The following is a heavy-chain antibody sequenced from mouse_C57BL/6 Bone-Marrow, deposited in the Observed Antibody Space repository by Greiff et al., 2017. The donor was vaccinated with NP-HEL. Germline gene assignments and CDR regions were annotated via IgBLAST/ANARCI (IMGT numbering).Heavy chain of an antibody. D-gene: IGHD2-3*01. CDR1: GFTFSSYA. CDR3: ARYEGLYYYAMDY. J-gene: IGHJ4*01. V-gene: IGHV5-4*03. Sequence: EVKLVESGGGLVKPGGSLKLSCAASGFTFSSYAMSWVRQTPEKRLEWVATISDGGSYTYYPDNVKGRFTISRDNAKNNLYLQMSHLKSEDTAMYYCARYEGLYYYAMDYWGQGTSVTVSS. CDR2: ISDGGSYT.